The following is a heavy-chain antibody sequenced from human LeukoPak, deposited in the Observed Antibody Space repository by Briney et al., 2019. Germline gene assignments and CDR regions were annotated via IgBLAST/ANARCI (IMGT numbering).Heavy chain of an antibody. D-gene: IGHD3-3*01. V-gene: IGHV3-21*01. CDR3: ARGEITIFGVVITVFDY. CDR2: ISSSSSYI. Sequence: GGSLRLSCAASGFTFSSYSMNWVRQAPGKGLEWVSSISSSSSYIYYADSVKGRFTISRDNAKNSLYLQMNSLRAEDTAVYYCARGEITIFGVVITVFDYWGQGTLVTVSS. J-gene: IGHJ4*02. CDR1: GFTFSSYS.